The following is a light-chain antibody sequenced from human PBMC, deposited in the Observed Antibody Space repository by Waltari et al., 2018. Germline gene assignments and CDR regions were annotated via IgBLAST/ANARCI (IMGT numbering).Light chain of an antibody. Sequence: DIQMTQSPSTLSASVGDRVTITCRASQSISSWLAWYQQNPGKAPKLLIYDAASLESGGPARFRGSGSGTEFTLTISSLQPDDFATYYCQQYNSYLSTFGQGTKVEIK. CDR1: QSISSW. CDR2: DAA. CDR3: QQYNSYLST. V-gene: IGKV1-5*01. J-gene: IGKJ1*01.